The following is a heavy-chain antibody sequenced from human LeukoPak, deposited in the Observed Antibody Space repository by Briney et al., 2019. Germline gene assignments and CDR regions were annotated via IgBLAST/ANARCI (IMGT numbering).Heavy chain of an antibody. CDR3: ARDTARNGSGSKAPFDP. Sequence: GGSLRLSCAASGFTFSSYWMSWVRQAPGKGLEWVANIKQDGSEKYYVDSVKGRFTISRDNAKNSLYLQMNSLRAEDTAVYYCARDTARNGSGSKAPFDPWGQGTLVTVSS. J-gene: IGHJ5*02. CDR1: GFTFSSYW. V-gene: IGHV3-7*01. CDR2: IKQDGSEK. D-gene: IGHD3-10*01.